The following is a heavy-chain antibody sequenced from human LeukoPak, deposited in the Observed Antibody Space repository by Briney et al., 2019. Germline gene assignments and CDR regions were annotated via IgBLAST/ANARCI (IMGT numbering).Heavy chain of an antibody. V-gene: IGHV4-34*01. D-gene: IGHD6-13*01. CDR1: GGSFSGYY. CDR3: ARGGSDSSSWYERDEDAFDI. J-gene: IGHJ3*02. Sequence: SETLSLTCAVYGGSFSGYYWSWIRQPPGKGLEWIGEINHSGSTNYNPSLKSRVTISVDTSKNQFSLKLSSVTAADTAVYYCARGGSDSSSWYERDEDAFDIWGQGTMVTVSS. CDR2: INHSGST.